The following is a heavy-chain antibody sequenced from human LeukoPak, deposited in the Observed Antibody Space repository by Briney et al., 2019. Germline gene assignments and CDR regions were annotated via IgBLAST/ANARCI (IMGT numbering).Heavy chain of an antibody. V-gene: IGHV3-9*01. CDR1: GFTFDDYA. CDR3: AKAYDILTGYPYWYFDL. J-gene: IGHJ2*01. D-gene: IGHD3-9*01. Sequence: GGSLRLSCAASGFTFDDYAMHWVRQAPGKGLEWVSGISWNSGSIGYADSVKGRFTISRDNAKNSLYLQMNSLRAEDTALYYCAKAYDILTGYPYWYFDLWGRGTLVTVSS. CDR2: ISWNSGSI.